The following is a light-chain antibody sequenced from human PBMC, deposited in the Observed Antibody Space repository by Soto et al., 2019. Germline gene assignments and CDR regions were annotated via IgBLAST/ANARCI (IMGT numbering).Light chain of an antibody. V-gene: IGKV1-39*01. CDR1: QSISSY. CDR2: AAS. Sequence: DIQMTQSPSSLSASVGDRVTITCRASQSISSYLNWYQQKPGKAPKLLIYAASSLQSGVPSRFSDSGSGTDFTLTISSLQPEDFATYYCQQLERYPSTFGGGTKVEIK. J-gene: IGKJ4*01. CDR3: QQLERYPST.